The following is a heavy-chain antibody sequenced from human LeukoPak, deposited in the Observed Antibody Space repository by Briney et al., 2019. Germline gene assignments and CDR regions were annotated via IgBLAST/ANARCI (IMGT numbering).Heavy chain of an antibody. CDR2: IYSGGST. Sequence: IYSGGSTVYADPVKGRFTISRDKSKNTLYLDMSSLRHQDTAVYYCARWSSSGWCRAGYFDYWGQGSLVTLSS. J-gene: IGHJ4*02. D-gene: IGHD6-19*01. V-gene: IGHV3-53*01. CDR3: ARWSSSGWCRAGYFDY.